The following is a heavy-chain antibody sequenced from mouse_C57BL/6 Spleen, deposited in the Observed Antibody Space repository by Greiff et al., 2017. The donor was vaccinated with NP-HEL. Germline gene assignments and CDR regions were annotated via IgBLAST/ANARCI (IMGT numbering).Heavy chain of an antibody. J-gene: IGHJ2*01. CDR3: ARRGEWLLRGNYFDY. V-gene: IGHV1-9*01. CDR2: ILPGSGST. CDR1: GYTFTGYW. Sequence: VHLVESGAELMKPGASVKLSCKATGYTFTGYWIEWVKQRPGHGLEWIGEILPGSGSTNYNEKFKGKATFTADTSSNTAYMQLSSLTTEDSAVYYCARRGEWLLRGNYFDYWGQGTTLTVSS. D-gene: IGHD2-3*01.